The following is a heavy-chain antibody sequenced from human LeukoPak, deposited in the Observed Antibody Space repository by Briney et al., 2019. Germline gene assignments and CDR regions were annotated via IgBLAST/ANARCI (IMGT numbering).Heavy chain of an antibody. Sequence: ASVKVSCKASGYTFTSYGISWVRQAPGQGLEWMGWINSNGDGTNYAQKFQGKVSLTRDTSISTAYMELSRLTSDDTAVYYCARERVGGTKTFDQWGQGTLVTVSS. J-gene: IGHJ4*02. V-gene: IGHV1-2*02. CDR1: GYTFTSYG. D-gene: IGHD1-26*01. CDR2: INSNGDGT. CDR3: ARERVGGTKTFDQ.